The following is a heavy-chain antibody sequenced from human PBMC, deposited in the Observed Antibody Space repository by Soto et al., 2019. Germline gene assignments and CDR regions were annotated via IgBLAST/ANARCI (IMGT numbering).Heavy chain of an antibody. CDR1: GYTFNTYG. J-gene: IGHJ6*02. V-gene: IGHV1-2*02. D-gene: IGHD3-9*01. CDR2: INPNSGGT. Sequence: ASVKVSCKASGYTFNTYGITWVRQAPGQGLEWMGWINPNSGGTNYAQKFQGRVTMTRDTSISTAYMELSRLRSDDTAVYYCARDNDILTGSLYYGMDVWGQGTTVTVSS. CDR3: ARDNDILTGSLYYGMDV.